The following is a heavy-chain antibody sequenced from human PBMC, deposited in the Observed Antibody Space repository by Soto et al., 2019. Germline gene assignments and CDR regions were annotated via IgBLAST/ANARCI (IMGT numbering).Heavy chain of an antibody. CDR1: GFTFSTYW. Sequence: EVQLVESGGGLVQPGGSLRLSCAASGFTFSTYWMSWVRQAPGKGLEWVANIKEDGSEKYYVDSVKGRFTIARDNAKNSLYLQMSSLRAEDTAVYYCATAGNTGSVDYWGQGTLVTVSS. J-gene: IGHJ4*02. V-gene: IGHV3-7*01. CDR3: ATAGNTGSVDY. CDR2: IKEDGSEK.